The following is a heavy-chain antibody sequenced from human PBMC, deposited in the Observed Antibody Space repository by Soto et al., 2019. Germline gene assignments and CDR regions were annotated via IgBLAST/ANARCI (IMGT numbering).Heavy chain of an antibody. D-gene: IGHD1-26*01. Sequence: QITLKESGPTLVKPTQTLTLTCTFSGFSFITNAVGVGWIRQPPGKALEWLALIYWDDDKRYSPSLKTRLTITKDSPKKQVVLAMTNMDPADTATYYCARLYSGSYFDYWGQGSMVTVSS. V-gene: IGHV2-5*02. CDR1: GFSFITNAVG. CDR3: ARLYSGSYFDY. CDR2: IYWDDDK. J-gene: IGHJ4*02.